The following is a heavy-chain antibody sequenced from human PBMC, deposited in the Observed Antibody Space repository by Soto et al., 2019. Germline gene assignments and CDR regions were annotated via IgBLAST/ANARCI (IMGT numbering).Heavy chain of an antibody. V-gene: IGHV4-34*01. Sequence: PSETLSLTCAVYGGSFSGYYWSWIRQPPGKGLEWIGEINHSGSTNYNPSLKSRVTISVDTSKNQFSLKLSSVTAADTAVYYCATGIAVAGIIDYWGQGTLVTVSS. CDR3: ATGIAVAGIIDY. CDR2: INHSGST. D-gene: IGHD6-19*01. J-gene: IGHJ4*02. CDR1: GGSFSGYY.